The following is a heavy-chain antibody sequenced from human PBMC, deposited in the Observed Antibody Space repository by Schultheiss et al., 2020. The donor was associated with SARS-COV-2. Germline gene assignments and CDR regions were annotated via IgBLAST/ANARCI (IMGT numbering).Heavy chain of an antibody. Sequence: SDTLSLTCTVSGGSISSGGYYWSWIRQHPGKGLEWIGYIYYSGSTYYNPSLKSRVTISVDTSKNQFSLKLSSVTAADTAVFYCARQGGGGRAFDIWGHGTMVTVSS. V-gene: IGHV4-39*01. CDR2: IYYSGST. CDR3: ARQGGGGRAFDI. D-gene: IGHD3-16*01. CDR1: GGSISSGGYY. J-gene: IGHJ3*02.